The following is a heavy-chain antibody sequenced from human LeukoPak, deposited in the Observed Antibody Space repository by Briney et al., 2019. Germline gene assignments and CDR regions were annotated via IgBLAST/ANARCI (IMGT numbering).Heavy chain of an antibody. CDR3: ANVAKGRFFFYHMDV. CDR1: GRTNNNFG. Sequence: GASVRVSCKASGRTNNNFGVTWVRQAPGQGLEWIGWISSDNGIPRYADKFQDRVTISADTSTTTAYIEMRSLTYDDTAVYFCANVAKGRFFFYHMDVWGKGTTVTVSS. CDR2: ISSDNGIP. D-gene: IGHD2-2*01. J-gene: IGHJ6*04. V-gene: IGHV1-18*01.